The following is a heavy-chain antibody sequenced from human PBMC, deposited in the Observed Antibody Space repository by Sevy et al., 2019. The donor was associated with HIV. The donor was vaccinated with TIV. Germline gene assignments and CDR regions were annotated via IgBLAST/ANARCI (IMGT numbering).Heavy chain of an antibody. CDR1: GFTFSSYA. J-gene: IGHJ4*02. CDR3: ARESTGYYPHFDY. D-gene: IGHD3-9*01. Sequence: GGSLRLSCAASGFTFSSYAMHWVRQAPGKGLEWVAVISYDGSNKYYADSVKGRFTISRDNSKNTLYLQMNSLRAEDTAVYYYARESTGYYPHFDYWGQGTLVTVSS. CDR2: ISYDGSNK. V-gene: IGHV3-30-3*01.